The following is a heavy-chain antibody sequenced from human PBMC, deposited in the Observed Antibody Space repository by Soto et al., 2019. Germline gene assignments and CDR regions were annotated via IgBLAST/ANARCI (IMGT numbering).Heavy chain of an antibody. J-gene: IGHJ4*02. CDR1: GYSFTKYW. D-gene: IGHD6-19*01. CDR3: ARLDNSAWCHAY. V-gene: IGHV5-51*01. Sequence: PGESLKISCKGSGYSFTKYWSAWVRQMPGKGLEWMGIIYPGDSDIRYSPSFQGQVTFSADKSVSTAYLHWSSLKASDTAMYYCARLDNSAWCHAYWGQGTLVTVSS. CDR2: IYPGDSDI.